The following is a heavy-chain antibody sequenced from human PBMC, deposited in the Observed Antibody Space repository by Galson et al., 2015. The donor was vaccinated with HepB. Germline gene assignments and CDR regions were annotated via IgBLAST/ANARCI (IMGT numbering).Heavy chain of an antibody. J-gene: IGHJ3*02. CDR2: IRSKANSYAT. CDR3: TRRCYYSSSPTPCDAFDI. D-gene: IGHD6-13*01. CDR1: GFTFSGSA. V-gene: IGHV3-73*01. Sequence: SLRLSCAASGFTFSGSAMHWVRQASGKGLEWVGRIRSKANSYATAYAASVKGRFTISRDDSKNTAYLQMNSLKTEDTAVYYCTRRCYYSSSPTPCDAFDIWGQGTMVTVSS.